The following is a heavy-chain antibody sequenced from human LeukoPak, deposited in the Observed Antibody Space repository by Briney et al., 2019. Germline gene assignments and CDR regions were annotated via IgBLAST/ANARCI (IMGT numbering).Heavy chain of an antibody. CDR1: GFTFSSYA. J-gene: IGHJ4*02. CDR3: AKRGGWDFDWLFYYFDY. V-gene: IGHV3-23*01. CDR2: ISGSGGST. Sequence: GGSLRLSCAASGFTFSSYAMSWVRQAPGKGLEWVSAISGSGGSTYYADSVKGRFTISRDNSKNTLYLQMNSLRAEDTAVYYCAKRGGWDFDWLFYYFDYWGQGTLVTVSS. D-gene: IGHD3-9*01.